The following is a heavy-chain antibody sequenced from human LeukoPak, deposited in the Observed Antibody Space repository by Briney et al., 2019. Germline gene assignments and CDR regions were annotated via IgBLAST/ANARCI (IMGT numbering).Heavy chain of an antibody. CDR1: GYTFTGYY. Sequence: GASVKVSCKASGYTFTGYYMHWVRQAPGQGLEWMGWINPNSGGTNYAQKFQGRVTMTRDTSISTAYMELGRLRSDDTAVYYCARDTTTSIVLMVYAIGGNWFDPWGQGTLVTVSS. D-gene: IGHD2-8*01. J-gene: IGHJ5*02. CDR2: INPNSGGT. V-gene: IGHV1-2*02. CDR3: ARDTTTSIVLMVYAIGGNWFDP.